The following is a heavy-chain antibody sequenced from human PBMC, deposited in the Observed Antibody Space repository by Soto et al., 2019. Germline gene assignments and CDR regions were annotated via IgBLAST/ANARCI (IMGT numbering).Heavy chain of an antibody. CDR3: ARRRGDYGDYAVGESLDY. D-gene: IGHD4-17*01. V-gene: IGHV4-39*01. CDR1: GGSISSSSYY. CDR2: IYYSGST. Sequence: SETLSLTCTVSGGSISSSSYYWGWIRQPPGKGLEWIGSIYYSGSTYYNPSLKSRVTISVDTSKNQFSLKLSSVTAADTAVYYCARRRGDYGDYAVGESLDYWGQGTLVTVSS. J-gene: IGHJ4*02.